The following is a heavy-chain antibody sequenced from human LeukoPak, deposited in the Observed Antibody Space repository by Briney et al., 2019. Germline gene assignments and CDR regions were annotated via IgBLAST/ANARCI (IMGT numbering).Heavy chain of an antibody. V-gene: IGHV4-34*01. CDR3: ARGRGTL. CDR1: GGSFSGYY. J-gene: IGHJ4*02. Sequence: PSETLSLTCAVYGGSFSGYYWSWIRQPPGKGLEWIGEINHSGSTNYNPSLKSRVTISVDTSKNQFSLKLSSVTAADTAVYYCARGRGTLWGQETLVTVSS. CDR2: INHSGST. D-gene: IGHD3-16*01.